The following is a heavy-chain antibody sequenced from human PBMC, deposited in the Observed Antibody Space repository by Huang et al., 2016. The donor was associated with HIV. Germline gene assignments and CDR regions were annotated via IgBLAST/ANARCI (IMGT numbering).Heavy chain of an antibody. V-gene: IGHV5-51*01. CDR3: ARSLRHFQAHAFNI. J-gene: IGHJ3*02. D-gene: IGHD3-9*01. CDR2: IVPIVHDV. Sequence: ACVFTFSTCGIGWVRPLPGKGLDVRGSIVPIVHDVMFSPSRPGQFSIVAYTSIDTVYIQWSTLKASDTAMYYCARSLRHFQAHAFNIWGQGTMVTVSS. CDR1: VFTFSTCG.